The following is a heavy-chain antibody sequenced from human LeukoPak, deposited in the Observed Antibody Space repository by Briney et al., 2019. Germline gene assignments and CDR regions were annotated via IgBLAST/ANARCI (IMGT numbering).Heavy chain of an antibody. CDR3: ARDSRVTNGDY. J-gene: IGHJ4*02. V-gene: IGHV1-2*02. Sequence: ASAKVSCKASGYTFTGYYMHWVRQAPGQGLEWVGLVNPNNGDTKYAQKFQGRVTVTRDTSVSTACMELSRLRSDDTAVYYCARDSRVTNGDYWGQGTLVTVSS. CDR1: GYTFTGYY. D-gene: IGHD3-10*01. CDR2: VNPNNGDT.